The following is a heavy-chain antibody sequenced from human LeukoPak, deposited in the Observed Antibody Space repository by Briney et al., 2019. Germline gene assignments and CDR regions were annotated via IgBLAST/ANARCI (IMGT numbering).Heavy chain of an antibody. V-gene: IGHV5-51*01. J-gene: IGHJ6*02. CDR2: IFPGDSDT. D-gene: IGHD3-10*01. CDR1: GYSFTSYW. Sequence: GESLKISCKGSGYSFTSYWIAWVRQMPGKGLEWMGIIFPGDSDTRYYPSFQGQVTISADKSLSTAYLQWSSLKASDTAMYYCARSPTMVRGVIKYYYYYYGMDVWGQGTTVTVSS. CDR3: ARSPTMVRGVIKYYYYYYGMDV.